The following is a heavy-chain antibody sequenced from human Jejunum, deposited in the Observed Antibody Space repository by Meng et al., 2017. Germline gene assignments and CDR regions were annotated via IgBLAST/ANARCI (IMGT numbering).Heavy chain of an antibody. CDR3: ARGPSTGGYPE. Sequence: SVKVSCKASGYTFTDYYIHWVRQAPGQGLEWMGWINPYNGGTVFAQEFQGRVTMTRDTSISTAYMELSSLRSDDTALYYCARGPSTGGYPEWDQGPLVTVSS. V-gene: IGHV1-2*02. D-gene: IGHD2-8*02. J-gene: IGHJ4*02. CDR1: GYTFTDYY. CDR2: INPYNGGT.